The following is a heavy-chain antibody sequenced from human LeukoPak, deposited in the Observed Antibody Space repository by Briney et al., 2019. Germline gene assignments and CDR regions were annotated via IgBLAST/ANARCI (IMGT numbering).Heavy chain of an antibody. V-gene: IGHV3-30-3*01. D-gene: IGHD3-3*01. CDR3: AREIYYDFWSGYYRNYFDY. CDR2: ISYDGSNK. J-gene: IGHJ4*02. CDR1: GFTFSSYA. Sequence: GGSLRLSCAASGFTFSSYAMHWVRQAPGKGLEWVAVISYDGSNKYYADSVKGRFTISRDNSKNTLYLQMNSLRAEDTAVYYCAREIYYDFWSGYYRNYFDYWGQGTLVTVSS.